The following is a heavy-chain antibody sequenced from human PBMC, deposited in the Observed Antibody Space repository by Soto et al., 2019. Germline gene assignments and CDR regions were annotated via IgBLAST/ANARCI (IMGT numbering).Heavy chain of an antibody. J-gene: IGHJ6*03. D-gene: IGHD1-1*01. CDR3: ARGELERQPYYHYYMDV. CDR1: GGTFSGYT. Sequence: SVKVSCKASGGTFSGYTISWVRQAPGQGLEWMGRIIPILGIANYAQKFQGRVTITADKSTSTAYMELSSLRSEETAVYYCARGELERQPYYHYYMDVWGKGTTVTVSS. V-gene: IGHV1-69*02. CDR2: IIPILGIA.